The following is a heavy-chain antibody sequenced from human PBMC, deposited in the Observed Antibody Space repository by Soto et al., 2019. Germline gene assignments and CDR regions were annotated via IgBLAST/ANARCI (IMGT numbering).Heavy chain of an antibody. CDR1: GGSIGNSTYY. CDR3: ASQFYPAAAEYYFDH. Sequence: PSETLSLTCTVTGGSIGNSTYYWNWIRHLPGKGLEWIGYIFFLGSTNYNPSLKSRVTISVETSKNQFSLKLRSVTTADTAVYYCASQFYPAAAEYYFDHCGQGTTLTVSS. D-gene: IGHD6-13*01. V-gene: IGHV4-61*01. CDR2: IFFLGST. J-gene: IGHJ4*02.